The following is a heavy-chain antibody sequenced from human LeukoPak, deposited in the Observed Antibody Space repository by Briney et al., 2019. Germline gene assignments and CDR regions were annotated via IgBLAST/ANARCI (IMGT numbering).Heavy chain of an antibody. CDR3: AKESSGGWYFDY. CDR1: GFTFSSYA. V-gene: IGHV3-23*01. Sequence: PGGSLRLSCAASGFTFSSYAMSWVRQAPGKGLEWVSAINGSGGSTYYADSVKGRFTISRDNSKNSLYLQMNSLRAEDTAVYYCAKESSGGWYFDYWGQGTLVTVSS. J-gene: IGHJ4*02. D-gene: IGHD6-19*01. CDR2: INGSGGST.